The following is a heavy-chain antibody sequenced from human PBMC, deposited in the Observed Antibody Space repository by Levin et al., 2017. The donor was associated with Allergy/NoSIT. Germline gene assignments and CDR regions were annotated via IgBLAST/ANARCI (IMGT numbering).Heavy chain of an antibody. CDR1: GYTFTSYG. Sequence: GESLKISCKASGYTFTSYGISWVRQAPGQGLEWMGWISAYNGNTNYAQKLQGRVTMTTDTSTSTAYMELRSLRSDDTAVYYCARDIAAAGHDAFAIWGQGTMVTVSS. J-gene: IGHJ3*02. V-gene: IGHV1-18*01. CDR3: ARDIAAAGHDAFAI. D-gene: IGHD6-13*01. CDR2: ISAYNGNT.